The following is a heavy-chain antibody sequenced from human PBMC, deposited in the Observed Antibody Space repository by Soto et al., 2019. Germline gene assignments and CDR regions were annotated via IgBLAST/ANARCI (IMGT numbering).Heavy chain of an antibody. Sequence: QVQLQESGPGLVKPSETLSLTCTVSGVSITPYYWTWIRHPPGKGLEWIGYVYHTGNTCYNPSLKSRVTISLDTSKNQVSLRLKSVTAADTAVYYCAREQYNWKLWGQGTLVTVSS. V-gene: IGHV4-59*01. CDR2: VYHTGNT. CDR3: AREQYNWKL. CDR1: GVSITPYY. D-gene: IGHD1-20*01. J-gene: IGHJ4*02.